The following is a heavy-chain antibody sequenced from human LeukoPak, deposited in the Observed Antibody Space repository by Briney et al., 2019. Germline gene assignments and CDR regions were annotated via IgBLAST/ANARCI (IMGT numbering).Heavy chain of an antibody. Sequence: GGSLRLSCAASGFSFSSYGMHWVRQAPGKGLEWVAVISYDGRNKYYADSVKGRFTISRDNARNTLYLQMNSLRAEDTAVYYCARGGPIYCSGDSCYPGDYWGQGTLVTVSS. CDR1: GFSFSSYG. CDR3: ARGGPIYCSGDSCYPGDY. CDR2: ISYDGRNK. V-gene: IGHV3-30*03. D-gene: IGHD2-15*01. J-gene: IGHJ4*02.